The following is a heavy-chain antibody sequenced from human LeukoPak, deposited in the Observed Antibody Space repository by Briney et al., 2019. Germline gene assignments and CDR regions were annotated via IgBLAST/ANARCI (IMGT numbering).Heavy chain of an antibody. CDR2: ISGSGGST. CDR1: GFTFSSYA. D-gene: IGHD6-19*01. J-gene: IGHJ5*02. V-gene: IGHV3-23*01. CDR3: AEGGGWYWDHNWFDP. Sequence: GGSLRLSCAASGFTFSSYAMSWVRQAPGKGLEWVSAISGSGGSTYYADSVKCRFTSSRDNSKNTLYLQMNSLRAEDTAVYYCAEGGGWYWDHNWFDPWGQGTLVTVSS.